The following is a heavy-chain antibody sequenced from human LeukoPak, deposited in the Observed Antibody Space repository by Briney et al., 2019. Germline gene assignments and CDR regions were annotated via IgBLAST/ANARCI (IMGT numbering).Heavy chain of an antibody. V-gene: IGHV1-18*01. CDR3: AMGGSGWYWRD. CDR1: GYTFTAYG. Sequence: ASVKVSCKASGYTFTAYGISWVRQAPGQGLEWMGWVSPYNGNTNYAQNLQGRVTMTTDTSTTTAFMEMRSLTSDDTAVYYCAMGGSGWYWRDWGQGTLVTVSS. D-gene: IGHD6-19*01. CDR2: VSPYNGNT. J-gene: IGHJ4*02.